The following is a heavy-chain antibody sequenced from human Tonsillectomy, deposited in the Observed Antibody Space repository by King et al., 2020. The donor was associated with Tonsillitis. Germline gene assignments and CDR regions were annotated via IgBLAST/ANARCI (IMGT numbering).Heavy chain of an antibody. V-gene: IGHV3-30-3*01. CDR2: ISYDGSNK. CDR3: ARDSYGGCGY. Sequence: VQLVESGGGVVQPGRSLRLSCAASVFTFSSYAMHWVRQAPGKGLEWVAVISYDGSNKYYADSVKGRFTISRDNSKNTLYLQMNSLRAEDTAVYYCARDSYGGCGYWGQGTLVTVSS. D-gene: IGHD3-10*01. J-gene: IGHJ4*02. CDR1: VFTFSSYA.